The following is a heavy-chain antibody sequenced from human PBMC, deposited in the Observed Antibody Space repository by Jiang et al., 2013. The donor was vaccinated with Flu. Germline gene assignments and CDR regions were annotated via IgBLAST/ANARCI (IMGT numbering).Heavy chain of an antibody. J-gene: IGHJ3*02. CDR2: MNPNSGNT. CDR3: ARDPPNYYYDSSGYYSDAFDI. Sequence: KASGYTFTSYDINWVRQATGQGLEWMGWMNPNSGNTGYAQKFQGRVTMTRNTSISTAYMELSSLRSEDTAVYYCARDPPNYYYDSSGYYSDAFDIWGQGTMVTVSS. CDR1: GYTFTSYD. D-gene: IGHD3-22*01. V-gene: IGHV1-8*01.